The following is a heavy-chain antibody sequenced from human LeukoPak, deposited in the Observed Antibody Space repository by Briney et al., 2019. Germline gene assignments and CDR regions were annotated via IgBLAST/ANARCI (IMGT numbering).Heavy chain of an antibody. CDR3: TGYGSGQNYRDRFDF. V-gene: IGHV3-48*01. CDR2: ISGGRDIV. D-gene: IGHD3-10*01. J-gene: IGHJ4*02. Sequence: GGSLRLSCAASGFAFERHAMNWVRQAPGKGPEWISHISGGRDIVAYADSVKGRFTISRDNAEYSLYLQMNSLRVEDTAVYYCTGYGSGQNYRDRFDFWGQGTLVTVSP. CDR1: GFAFERHA.